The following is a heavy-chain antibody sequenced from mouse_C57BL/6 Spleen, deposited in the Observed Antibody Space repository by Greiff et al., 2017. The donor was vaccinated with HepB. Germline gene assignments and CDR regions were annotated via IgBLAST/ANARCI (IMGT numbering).Heavy chain of an antibody. V-gene: IGHV5-16*01. J-gene: IGHJ3*01. CDR2: INYDGSST. CDR3: ARGGYDYDDGAWFAY. D-gene: IGHD2-4*01. Sequence: EVHLVESEGGLVQPGSSMKLSCTASGFTFSDYYMAWVRQVPEKGLEWVANINYDGSSTYYLDSLKSRFIISRDNAKNILYLQMSSLKSEDTATYYCARGGYDYDDGAWFAYWGQGTLVTVSA. CDR1: GFTFSDYY.